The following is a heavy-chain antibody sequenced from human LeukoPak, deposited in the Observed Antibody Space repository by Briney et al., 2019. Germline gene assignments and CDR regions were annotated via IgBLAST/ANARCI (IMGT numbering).Heavy chain of an antibody. V-gene: IGHV3-11*04. CDR3: ASRHQYSSSSEGY. D-gene: IGHD6-6*01. Sequence: PGGSLRLSCAASGFTFSDYYRSWIRQAPGKGLEWVSHISSSGSTIYYADSVKGRFTISRDNAKNSLYLQMNSLRAEDTAVYYCASRHQYSSSSEGYWGQGTLVTASS. CDR2: ISSSGSTI. CDR1: GFTFSDYY. J-gene: IGHJ4*02.